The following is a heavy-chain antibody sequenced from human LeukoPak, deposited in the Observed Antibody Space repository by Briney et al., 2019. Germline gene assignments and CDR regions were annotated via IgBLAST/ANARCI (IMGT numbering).Heavy chain of an antibody. V-gene: IGHV4-39*01. CDR1: GGSISSSSYY. D-gene: IGHD3-22*01. CDR3: ARSDSSARYYGMDV. J-gene: IGHJ6*02. Sequence: SETLSLTCTVSGGSISSSSYYWGWIRQPPGKGLEWIGSIYYSGSTYYNPSLKSRVTISVDTSKNQFSLKLSSVTAADTAVYYCARSDSSARYYGMDVWGQGTTVTVSS. CDR2: IYYSGST.